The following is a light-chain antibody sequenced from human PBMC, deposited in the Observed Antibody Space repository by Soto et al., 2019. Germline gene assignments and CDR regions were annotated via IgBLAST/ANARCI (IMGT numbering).Light chain of an antibody. CDR2: EVS. CDR3: SSYTSSSTYV. V-gene: IGLV2-14*01. J-gene: IGLJ1*01. CDR1: SSDVGGYNY. Sequence: QSALTQPASVSGSPGQSITISCTGTSSDVGGYNYVSWYQQHPGKAPKLMIYEVSNRPSGVSNRFSGSKSGNTASLTISEHQAEEAADYYCSSYTSSSTYVFGTGTKLTVL.